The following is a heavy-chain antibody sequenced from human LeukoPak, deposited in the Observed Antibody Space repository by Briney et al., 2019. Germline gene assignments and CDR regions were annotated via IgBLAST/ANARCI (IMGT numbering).Heavy chain of an antibody. V-gene: IGHV1-69*05. CDR1: GGTFSSYA. CDR2: IIPIFGTA. Sequence: ASVKVSCKASGGTFSSYAVSWVRQAPGQGLEWMGGIIPIFGTANYAQKFQGRVTITTDESTSTAYMELSSLRSEDTAVYYCARDSGRYCSSTSCYYYWGQGTLVTVSS. D-gene: IGHD2-2*01. J-gene: IGHJ4*02. CDR3: ARDSGRYCSSTSCYYY.